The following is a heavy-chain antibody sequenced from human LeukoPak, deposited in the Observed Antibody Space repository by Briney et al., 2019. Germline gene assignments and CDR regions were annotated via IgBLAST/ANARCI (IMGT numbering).Heavy chain of an antibody. V-gene: IGHV3-23*01. D-gene: IGHD6-13*01. J-gene: IGHJ4*02. CDR3: AKAGSPAYSSSWYYFDY. CDR1: GFTFSSYA. Sequence: SGGSLRLSCAASGFTFSSYAMSWVRQAPGKGLEWVSAISGSGGSTYYADSVKGRFTISRDNSKNTLYLQMNSLRAEDTAVYYCAKAGSPAYSSSWYYFDYWGQGTLVTVSS. CDR2: ISGSGGST.